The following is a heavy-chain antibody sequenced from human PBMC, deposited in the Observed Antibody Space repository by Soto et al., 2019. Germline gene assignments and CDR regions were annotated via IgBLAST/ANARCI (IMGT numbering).Heavy chain of an antibody. CDR2: IIPTFGRT. D-gene: IGHD3-10*02. CDR1: GDTFSSYA. CDR3: ARDPLSSFAMDV. Sequence: ASVKVSCKASGDTFSSYAISWVRQAPGKGLEWMGRIIPTFGRTNYAQKFQGRLTISADDSTSTAYMELSSLLSEDTAVYYCARDPLSSFAMDVWGQGTTVTVSS. J-gene: IGHJ6*02. V-gene: IGHV1-69*13.